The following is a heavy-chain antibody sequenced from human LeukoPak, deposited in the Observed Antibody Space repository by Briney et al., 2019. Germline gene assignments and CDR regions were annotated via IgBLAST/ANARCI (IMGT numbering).Heavy chain of an antibody. Sequence: PGGSLRLSCAASGFTFSSYGMHWVRQAPGKGLEWVAFIRYDGSNKYYADSVKGRFTISRDNSKNTLYLQMNSLRAEDTAVYYCARRAGGLARNNWFDPWGQGTLVTVSS. D-gene: IGHD3-16*01. CDR2: IRYDGSNK. CDR3: ARRAGGLARNNWFDP. J-gene: IGHJ5*02. CDR1: GFTFSSYG. V-gene: IGHV3-30*02.